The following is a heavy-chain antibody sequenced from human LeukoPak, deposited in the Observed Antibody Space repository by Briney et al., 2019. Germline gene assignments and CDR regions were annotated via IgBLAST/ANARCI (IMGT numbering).Heavy chain of an antibody. CDR3: ARVSFDTSGYPTADYFDY. CDR2: ISSSGSTI. CDR1: GFTFSSYE. Sequence: GGSLRLSCAASGFTFSSYEMNWVRQAPGKGLEWVSYISSSGSTIYYADSVKGRFTISRDNAKNSLYLQMNSLRAEDTAVYHCARVSFDTSGYPTADYFDYWGQGTLVTVSS. D-gene: IGHD3-22*01. V-gene: IGHV3-48*03. J-gene: IGHJ4*02.